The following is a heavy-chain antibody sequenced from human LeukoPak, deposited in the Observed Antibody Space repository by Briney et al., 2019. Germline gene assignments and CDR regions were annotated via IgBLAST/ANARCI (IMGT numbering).Heavy chain of an antibody. CDR2: LTGSGSRT. CDR1: GGPFSSLS. V-gene: IGHV3-23*01. CDR3: AMTLAGVLDSIDS. J-gene: IGHJ4*02. D-gene: IGHD1-1*01. Sequence: GGSLRLSCAASGGPFSSLSMSCVRQAPGKGLEWVSGLTGSGSRTYYADSVKGRFTISRDNSKNTLFLQMHSLRAEDTAMYYCAMTLAGVLDSIDSWGQGTLVTVSS.